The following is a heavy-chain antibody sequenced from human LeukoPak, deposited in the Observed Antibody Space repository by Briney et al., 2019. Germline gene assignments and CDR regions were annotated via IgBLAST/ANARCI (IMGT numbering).Heavy chain of an antibody. D-gene: IGHD3-9*01. Sequence: GSLRLSCAASGFTFSDHYIDWVRQPPGKGLEWIGGIYYSGSTYYSPSLKSRVTTSVDTSKNQFSLKLSSVTAADTAVYYCASRMTGYYDYNDYWGQGTLVTVSS. CDR2: IYYSGST. CDR1: GFTFSDHY. J-gene: IGHJ4*02. V-gene: IGHV4-38-2*01. CDR3: ASRMTGYYDYNDY.